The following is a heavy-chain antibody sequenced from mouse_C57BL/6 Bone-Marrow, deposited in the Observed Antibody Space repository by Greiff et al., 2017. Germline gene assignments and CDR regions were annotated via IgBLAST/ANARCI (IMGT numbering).Heavy chain of an antibody. Sequence: VQLQQPGAELVQPGASVKMSCKASGYTFTSYWITWVKQRPGQGLEWIGDIYPGSGSTKYNQKFKDKDTLTVDKSSRTAYMQLSSLTSEDSAVYYCARWDTIFPYWGQGTTLTVTS. CDR3: ARWDTIFPY. CDR2: IYPGSGST. J-gene: IGHJ2*01. D-gene: IGHD2-12*01. V-gene: IGHV1-55*01. CDR1: GYTFTSYW.